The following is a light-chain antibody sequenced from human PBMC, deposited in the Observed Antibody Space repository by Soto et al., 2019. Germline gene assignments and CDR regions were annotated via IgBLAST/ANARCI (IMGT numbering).Light chain of an antibody. CDR2: DAS. V-gene: IGKV3-11*01. Sequence: IVFPQSHATLSLSPGDTAPPSCGASQSVSSSLAWYQQKPGQAPRLLIYDASSRATGSPARFSGSGSGTDFTLTISSLEPEDFAVYYCHHRGNGITFGQGTRLEIK. CDR3: HHRGNGIT. CDR1: QSVSSS. J-gene: IGKJ5*01.